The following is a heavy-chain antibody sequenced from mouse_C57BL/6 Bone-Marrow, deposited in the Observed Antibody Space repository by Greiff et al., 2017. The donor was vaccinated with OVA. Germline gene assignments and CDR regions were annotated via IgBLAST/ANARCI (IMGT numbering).Heavy chain of an antibody. CDR1: GYTFTSYW. CDR2: IDPSDSET. V-gene: IGHV1-52*01. D-gene: IGHD2-1*01. Sequence: QVQLQQPGAELVRPGSSVKLSCKASGYTFTSYWMHWVQQSPIQGLEWIGNIDPSDSETHYNQKFKDKATLTVDKSSSTAYMQLSSLTSEDSAVYYCARERYYGKNYAMDDWGQGTSVTVSS. CDR3: ARERYYGKNYAMDD. J-gene: IGHJ4*01.